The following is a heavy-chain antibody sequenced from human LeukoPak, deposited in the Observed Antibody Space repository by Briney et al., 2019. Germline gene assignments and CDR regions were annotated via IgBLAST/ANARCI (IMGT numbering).Heavy chain of an antibody. CDR1: GFTFSSYA. CDR3: ARGGVTGGRYEY. CDR2: ISYDGSNK. V-gene: IGHV3-30*04. Sequence: QPGGSLRLSCAASGFTFSSYAMHWVRQAPGKGLEWVAVISYDGSNKYYADSVKGRFTISRDNSKNTLYLQMNSLRAEDTAVYYCARGGVTGGRYEYWGQGTLVTVSS. J-gene: IGHJ4*02. D-gene: IGHD1-14*01.